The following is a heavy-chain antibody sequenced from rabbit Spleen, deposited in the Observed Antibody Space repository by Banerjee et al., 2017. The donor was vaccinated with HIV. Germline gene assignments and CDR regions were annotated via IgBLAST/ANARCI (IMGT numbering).Heavy chain of an antibody. J-gene: IGHJ6*01. V-gene: IGHV1S40*01. CDR2: IEGGSSAFS. D-gene: IGHD8-1*01. CDR3: ARDSGSSFSSYGMDL. CDR1: GVSFSSTHY. Sequence: QSLEESGGDLVKPGASLTLTCTASGVSFSSTHYMCWVRQAPGKGLKWIACIEGGSSAFSYFASWAKGRFTISKTSSTTVTLQMTSLTAADTATYFCARDSGSSFSSYGMDLWGPGTLVTVS.